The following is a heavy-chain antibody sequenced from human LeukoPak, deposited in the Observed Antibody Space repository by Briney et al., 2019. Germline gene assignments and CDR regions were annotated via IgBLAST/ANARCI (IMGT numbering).Heavy chain of an antibody. J-gene: IGHJ4*02. D-gene: IGHD1-14*01. Sequence: SETLSLTCTVSGGSISSGSYYWSWIRQPPGKGLEWIGEINHSGSTNYNPSLKSRVTISVDTSKNQLSLKLSSVTAADTAVYYCARGKLTEFDYWGQGTLVTVSS. CDR3: ARGKLTEFDY. CDR2: INHSGST. V-gene: IGHV4-39*07. CDR1: GGSISSGSYY.